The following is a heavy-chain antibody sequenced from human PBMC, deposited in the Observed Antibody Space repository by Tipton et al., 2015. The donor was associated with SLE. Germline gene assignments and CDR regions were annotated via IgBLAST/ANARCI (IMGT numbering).Heavy chain of an antibody. J-gene: IGHJ4*02. V-gene: IGHV4-34*01. CDR1: GGSFSGYY. Sequence: LRLSCAVYGGSFSGYYWSWIRQPPGKGLEWIGEINHSGSTNYNPSLKSRVTISVDRSKNQFSLKLSSVTAADTAVYYCAREGRREQLALDYWGQGTLVTVSS. CDR2: INHSGST. CDR3: AREGRREQLALDY. D-gene: IGHD6-6*01.